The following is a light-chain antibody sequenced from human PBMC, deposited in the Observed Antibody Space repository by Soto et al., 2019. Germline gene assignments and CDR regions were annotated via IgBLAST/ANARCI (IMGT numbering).Light chain of an antibody. Sequence: DIQMTQSPSTLSASVGDRVTITCRASQNIVKWLAWCQQKPGKAPTILIYGASTLERGVSSRFSGSGSGTEFTLTITKLQPGDFATYYCQQYNSYSATFGQGTRLEIK. CDR2: GAS. CDR3: QQYNSYSAT. CDR1: QNIVKW. J-gene: IGKJ5*01. V-gene: IGKV1-5*01.